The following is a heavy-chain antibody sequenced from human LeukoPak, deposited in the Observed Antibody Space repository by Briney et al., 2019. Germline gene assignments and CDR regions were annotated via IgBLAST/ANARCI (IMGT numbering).Heavy chain of an antibody. D-gene: IGHD3-22*01. Sequence: SETLSLTRTVSGGSISGHYWSWIRQPPGKGLEWIGYRHYSGKTYYSSSLRSRVTISVDTSKNHFSLKLTSMIAADTAVYYCVRLLDNDSSGDPDTFDMWGQGTMVTVSS. CDR3: VRLLDNDSSGDPDTFDM. V-gene: IGHV4-59*11. J-gene: IGHJ3*02. CDR2: RHYSGKT. CDR1: GGSISGHY.